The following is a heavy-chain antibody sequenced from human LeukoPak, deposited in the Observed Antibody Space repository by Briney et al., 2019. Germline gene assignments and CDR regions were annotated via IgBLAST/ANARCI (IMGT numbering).Heavy chain of an antibody. Sequence: GGSLRLSCTASGFTISRYWMSWVRQAPGKGLEWVANIKQDGGEKYYVDSVKGRLTISRDNAKNSLYLQMNSLRAEDTAVYYCAKEERKYNSNWLDYWGQGTLVTVSS. CDR1: GFTISRYW. CDR2: IKQDGGEK. J-gene: IGHJ4*02. CDR3: AKEERKYNSNWLDY. V-gene: IGHV3-7*01. D-gene: IGHD6-13*01.